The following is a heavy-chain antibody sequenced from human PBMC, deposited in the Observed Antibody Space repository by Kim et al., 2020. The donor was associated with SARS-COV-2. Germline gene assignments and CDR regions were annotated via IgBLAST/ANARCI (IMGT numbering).Heavy chain of an antibody. D-gene: IGHD5-12*01. CDR3: AKSGQLDN. J-gene: IGHJ4*02. Sequence: GGSLRLSCAASGFTFSSYAMSWVRQAPGKGLEWVSSITDSGDSTSYAASVKGRFTISRDNSKNTLYLQMNSLRAEDTALYYCAKSGQLDNWGQGTLVTVSS. CDR2: ITDSGDST. CDR1: GFTFSSYA. V-gene: IGHV3-23*01.